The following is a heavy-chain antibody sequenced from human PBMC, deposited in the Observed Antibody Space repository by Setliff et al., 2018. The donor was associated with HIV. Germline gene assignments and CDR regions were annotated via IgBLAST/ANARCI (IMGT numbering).Heavy chain of an antibody. CDR3: VRVVTFFSTGPHFDP. Sequence: LRLPCAGSGFSFSSNWIHWVRQTAGKGLLWVSRISPDGSSTMYADSVKGRFTISRDNAKNTVYLQMNSLRAEDTGVYYCVRVVTFFSTGPHFDPWGQGTLVTVSS. V-gene: IGHV3-74*03. CDR1: GFSFSSNW. J-gene: IGHJ5*02. CDR2: ISPDGSST. D-gene: IGHD2-21*02.